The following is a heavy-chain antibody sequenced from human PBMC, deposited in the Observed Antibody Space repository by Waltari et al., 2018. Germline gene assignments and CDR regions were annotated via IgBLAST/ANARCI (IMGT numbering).Heavy chain of an antibody. CDR3: AREKKGGYFDY. CDR1: GYDLSGYY. V-gene: IGHV1-46*01. D-gene: IGHD3-22*01. J-gene: IGHJ4*02. Sequence: QVQLVQSGDELKKPAASMKVSCKALGYDLSGYYTHWTRQSPGQGLQWMGLIRPSGDSTNNAQKFRGRVSMTRDTSTSTVYMELGSLTSEDTAVYYCAREKKGGYFDYWGQGTPVTVSS. CDR2: IRPSGDST.